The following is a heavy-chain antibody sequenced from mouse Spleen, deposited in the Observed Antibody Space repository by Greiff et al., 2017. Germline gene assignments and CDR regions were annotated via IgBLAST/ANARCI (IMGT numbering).Heavy chain of an antibody. CDR2: INPSSGYT. Sequence: QVQLQQSGAELVRPGASVKMSCKASGYTFTSYTMHWVKQRPGQGLEWIGYINPSSGYTKYNQKFKDKATLTADKSSSTAYMQLSSLTSEDSAVYYCASLYYGDYFFAYWGQGTLVTVSA. J-gene: IGHJ3*01. D-gene: IGHD2-13*01. CDR3: ASLYYGDYFFAY. V-gene: IGHV1-4*01. CDR1: GYTFTSYT.